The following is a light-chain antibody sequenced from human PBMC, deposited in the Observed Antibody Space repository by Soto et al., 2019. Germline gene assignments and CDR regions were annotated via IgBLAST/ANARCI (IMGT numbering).Light chain of an antibody. CDR1: QVIAHY. CDR3: QQYKGYPLT. J-gene: IGKJ4*01. CDR2: AAS. V-gene: IGKV1-16*02. Sequence: DLQMTQSPSSLSASVGDRVTITCRASQVIAHYLAWYQQKPGNPPKSLIFAASNLQTGVPSKFSGSGSDTEFTLTISNLLPEDSAIYYCQQYKGYPLTFGGGTKVEI.